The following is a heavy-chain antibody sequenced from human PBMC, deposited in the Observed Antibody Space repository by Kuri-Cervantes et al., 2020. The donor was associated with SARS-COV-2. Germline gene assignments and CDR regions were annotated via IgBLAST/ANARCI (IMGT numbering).Heavy chain of an antibody. Sequence: LSLTCGASGFSLTNYAIHWVRQAPGKGLEWVSVIRYDGKNEYYAGSVKGRFNISRDTSKNTVSLHMNSLRAEDTAMYYCATGAANSYMDVWGRGTTVTVSS. CDR1: GFSLTNYA. CDR3: ATGAANSYMDV. J-gene: IGHJ6*03. V-gene: IGHV3-33*08. CDR2: IRYDGKNE. D-gene: IGHD3-10*01.